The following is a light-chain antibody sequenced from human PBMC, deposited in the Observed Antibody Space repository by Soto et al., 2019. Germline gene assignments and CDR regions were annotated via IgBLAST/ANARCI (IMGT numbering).Light chain of an antibody. CDR3: QQRSNWPPT. CDR1: QSVSSAN. V-gene: IGKV3-11*01. J-gene: IGKJ5*01. CDR2: EAS. Sequence: EIVLTPSPGTLSLSPGDRATLSWRASQSVSSANVAWYQQKPGQAPRLLIYEASNRATGIPARFSGSGSGTDFTLTISSLEPEGFAVYYCQQRSNWPPTFGQGTRLEIK.